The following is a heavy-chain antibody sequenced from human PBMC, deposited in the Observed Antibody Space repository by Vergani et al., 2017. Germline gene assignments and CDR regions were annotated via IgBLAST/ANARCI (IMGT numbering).Heavy chain of an antibody. D-gene: IGHD3-10*01. CDR1: GFTFSSYS. Sequence: EVQLVESGGGLVKPGGSLRLSCAASGFTFSSYSMNWVRQAPGKGLEWVANIKQDGSEKYYVDSVKGRFTISRDNAKNSLYLQMNSLRAEDTAVYYCAVWLGVWGQGTLVTVSS. CDR2: IKQDGSEK. J-gene: IGHJ4*02. CDR3: AVWLGV. V-gene: IGHV3-7*01.